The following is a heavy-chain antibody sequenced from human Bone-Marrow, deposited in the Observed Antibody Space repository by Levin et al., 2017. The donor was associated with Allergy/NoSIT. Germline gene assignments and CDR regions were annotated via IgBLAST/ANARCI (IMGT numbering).Heavy chain of an antibody. J-gene: IGHJ4*02. CDR2: ISNSGRT. CDR1: GGSIKSYY. CDR3: AGALYYSDTNGFYSV. D-gene: IGHD3-22*01. Sequence: SQTLSLTCTVSGGSIKSYYWSWIRPSPGKGLEWIGYISNSGRTKYNPSLQSRVTISVDTSKNQLSLRLSSVTAADTAVYYCAGALYYSDTNGFYSVWGQGTLLTVSS. V-gene: IGHV4-59*08.